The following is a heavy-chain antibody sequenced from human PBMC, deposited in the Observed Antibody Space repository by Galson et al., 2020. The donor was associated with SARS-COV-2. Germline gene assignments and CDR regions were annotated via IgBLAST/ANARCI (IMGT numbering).Heavy chain of an antibody. Sequence: SETLSLTCTVSGGSISSSSYYWGWIRQPPGKGLEWIGSIYYSGSTYYNPSLKSRVTISVDTSKNQFSLKLSSVTAADTAVYDCARPDYGDYVRRVGAFDIWGQGTMVTVSS. CDR2: IYYSGST. J-gene: IGHJ3*02. CDR3: ARPDYGDYVRRVGAFDI. V-gene: IGHV4-39*01. CDR1: GGSISSSSYY. D-gene: IGHD4-17*01.